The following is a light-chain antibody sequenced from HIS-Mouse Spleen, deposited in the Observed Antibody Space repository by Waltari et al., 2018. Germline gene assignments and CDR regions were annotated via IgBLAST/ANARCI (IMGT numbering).Light chain of an antibody. CDR1: QSISSW. V-gene: IGKV1-5*03. J-gene: IGKJ2*01. CDR3: QQYNSYSPKYT. CDR2: KAS. Sequence: DIQMTQSPSTLSASVGDRVTITCRASQSISSWLAWYQQKPGKAPKLLIYKASSLESGVPSRFSGSGSGTEFTLTISSLQPDDFATYYCQQYNSYSPKYTFGQGTKLVIK.